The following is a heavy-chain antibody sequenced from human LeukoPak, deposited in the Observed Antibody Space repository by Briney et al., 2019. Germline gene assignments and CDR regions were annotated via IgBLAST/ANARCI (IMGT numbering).Heavy chain of an antibody. Sequence: PGGSLRLSCAASGFTFRTYGMHWARQAPGKGLEWMAVISYNGVNEYYADSVKGRFTISRDNSKNTLLLQMNSLRAEDTAVYYCAKVRWDNSGWYYLDSWGQGTLVTVSS. V-gene: IGHV3-30*18. CDR2: ISYNGVNE. J-gene: IGHJ4*02. CDR3: AKVRWDNSGWYYLDS. CDR1: GFTFRTYG. D-gene: IGHD6-19*01.